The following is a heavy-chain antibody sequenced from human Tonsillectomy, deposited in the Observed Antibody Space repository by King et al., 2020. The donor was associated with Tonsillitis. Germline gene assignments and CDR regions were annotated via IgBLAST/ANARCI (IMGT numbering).Heavy chain of an antibody. Sequence: VQLVESGGGLVQPGGSLRLSCAASGFTFSSYAMSWVRQAPGKGLEGVSGVSGSGGSTYYADSVKGRFTISRDNSKNTLYLQMNSLRAEDTAVYYCAKEYYYDSSGYYRPEYFQHWGQGTLVTVSS. D-gene: IGHD3-22*01. V-gene: IGHV3-23*04. CDR1: GFTFSSYA. CDR3: AKEYYYDSSGYYRPEYFQH. CDR2: VSGSGGST. J-gene: IGHJ1*01.